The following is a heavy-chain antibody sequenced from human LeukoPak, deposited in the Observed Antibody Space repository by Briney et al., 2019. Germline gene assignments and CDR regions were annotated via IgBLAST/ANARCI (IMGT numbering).Heavy chain of an antibody. CDR1: GSTFSSYA. D-gene: IGHD2-2*01. J-gene: IGHJ4*02. Sequence: GASVKVSCKASGSTFSSYAISWVRQAPGQGLEWMGGIIPIFGTANYAQKFQGRVTITTDESTSTAYMELSSLRSEDTAVYYCARNEGYCSSTSCSSFDYWGQGTLVTVSS. V-gene: IGHV1-69*05. CDR2: IIPIFGTA. CDR3: ARNEGYCSSTSCSSFDY.